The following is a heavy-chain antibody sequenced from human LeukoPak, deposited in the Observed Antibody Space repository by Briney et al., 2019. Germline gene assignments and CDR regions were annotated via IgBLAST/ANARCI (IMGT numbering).Heavy chain of an antibody. CDR2: IYTSGST. CDR3: ARQVSWSIFGGNWFDP. D-gene: IGHD3-3*01. V-gene: IGHV4-61*02. J-gene: IGHJ5*02. Sequence: SETLSLTCTVSGGSISSGSYYWSWIRQPAGKGLEWIGRIYTSGSTNYNPSLKSRVTISVDTSKNQFSLKLSSVTAADTAVYYCARQVSWSIFGGNWFDPWGQGTLVTVSS. CDR1: GGSISSGSYY.